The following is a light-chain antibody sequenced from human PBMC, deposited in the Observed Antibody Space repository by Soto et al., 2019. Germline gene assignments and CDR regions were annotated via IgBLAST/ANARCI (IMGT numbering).Light chain of an antibody. CDR2: DAS. Sequence: DIQMTQSPSSLSASVGDRVTITCQASQDISNYLNWYQQKPGKAPKLLIYDASNLETGVPSRFGGSGSGTDFTFTISSLQPEAIATYYCQQYDKLPFTFGPGTKVDIK. J-gene: IGKJ3*01. CDR1: QDISNY. CDR3: QQYDKLPFT. V-gene: IGKV1-33*01.